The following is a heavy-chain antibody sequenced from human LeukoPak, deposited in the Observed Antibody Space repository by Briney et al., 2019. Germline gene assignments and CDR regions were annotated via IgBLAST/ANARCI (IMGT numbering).Heavy chain of an antibody. V-gene: IGHV3-23*01. D-gene: IGHD6-19*01. CDR3: ARGPRGARIEVTATGVDY. CDR2: ISGSGGST. Sequence: GGSLRLSCAASGFSFSSYAINWVRQAPGKGLEWVSAISGSGGSTYYADSVKGRFTISRDNPRNTLFLQMVSLRADDTAVYFCARGPRGARIEVTATGVDYWGQGTLVTVSS. CDR1: GFSFSSYA. J-gene: IGHJ4*02.